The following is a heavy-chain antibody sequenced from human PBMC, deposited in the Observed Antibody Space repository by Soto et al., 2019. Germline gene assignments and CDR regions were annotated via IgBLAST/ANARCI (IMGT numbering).Heavy chain of an antibody. CDR2: ISGSGGST. CDR3: AKDVYIRSLDYSSGWYGVPFFDY. V-gene: IGHV3-23*01. J-gene: IGHJ4*02. D-gene: IGHD6-19*01. CDR1: GFTSSSYA. Sequence: PGGSLRLSCAASGFTSSSYAMSWVRQAPGKGLEWVSAISGSGGSTYYADSVKGRFTISRDSSKNTLYLQMNSLRAEDTAVYYCAKDVYIRSLDYSSGWYGVPFFDYWGQGTLVTVSS.